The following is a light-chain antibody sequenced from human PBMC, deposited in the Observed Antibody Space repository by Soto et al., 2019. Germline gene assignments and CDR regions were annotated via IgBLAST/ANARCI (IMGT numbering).Light chain of an antibody. J-gene: IGLJ1*01. CDR2: EVS. V-gene: IGLV2-8*01. CDR3: SSYGGNNNYV. Sequence: QSALTQPPSASGSPGQSVTVSCTGTSSDLGGYDYVSWYQHHPGKAPKLIIYEVSDRPSGVPDRFSGSKSGNTASLTVSGLQPEDEADYYCSSYGGNNNYVFGTGTKLTVL. CDR1: SSDLGGYDY.